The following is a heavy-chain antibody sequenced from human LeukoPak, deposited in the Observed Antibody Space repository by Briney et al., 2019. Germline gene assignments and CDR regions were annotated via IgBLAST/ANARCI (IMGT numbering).Heavy chain of an antibody. Sequence: SETLSLTCSVSSGSIRNSNYFWGWIRQPPGKGLEWIGSIYHSGSTYYNPSLKSRVTISVDTSKNQFSLKLSSVTAADTAVYYCAREGNYYDILTEMRYWGQGTLVTVSS. V-gene: IGHV4-39*07. D-gene: IGHD3-9*01. CDR2: IYHSGST. J-gene: IGHJ4*02. CDR3: AREGNYYDILTEMRY. CDR1: SGSIRNSNYF.